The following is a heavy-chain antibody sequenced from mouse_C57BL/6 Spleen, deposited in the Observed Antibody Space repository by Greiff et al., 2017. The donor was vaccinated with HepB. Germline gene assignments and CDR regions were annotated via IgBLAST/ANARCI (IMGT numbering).Heavy chain of an antibody. CDR1: GYTFTSYW. V-gene: IGHV1-55*01. D-gene: IGHD1-1*01. CDR2: IYPGSGST. Sequence: QVQLQQPGAELVKPGASVKMSCKASGYTFTSYWITWVKQRPGQGLEWIGDIYPGSGSTNYNEKFKSKATLTVDTSSSTAYMQLSSLTSEDSAVYYCARERDYYGSSYEDYWGQGTTRTVSS. CDR3: ARERDYYGSSYEDY. J-gene: IGHJ2*01.